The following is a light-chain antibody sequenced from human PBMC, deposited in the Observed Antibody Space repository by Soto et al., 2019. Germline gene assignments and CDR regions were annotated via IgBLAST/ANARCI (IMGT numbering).Light chain of an antibody. CDR3: SSYARSSPVV. CDR2: DVS. Sequence: QSALTQPASVSGSPGQSITISCTGTSSDVGGYNYVSWYQQHPGKAPKLMIFDVSDRPSGVSDCFSGSKSGNTASLTISGLQAEDEADYYCSSYARSSPVVFGGGTQLTVL. CDR1: SSDVGGYNY. V-gene: IGLV2-14*01. J-gene: IGLJ2*01.